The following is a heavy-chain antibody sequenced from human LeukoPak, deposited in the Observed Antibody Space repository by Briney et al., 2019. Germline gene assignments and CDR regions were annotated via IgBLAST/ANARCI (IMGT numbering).Heavy chain of an antibody. D-gene: IGHD2-8*01. Sequence: WDTLSLTCTVSGGSISSYYWSWIRQPAGKGLEWIGRIYTSGSTNYNPSLKSRVTMSVDTSKNQFSLKLSSVTAADTAVYYCARDFYLVSDAFDIWGQGTMVTVSS. J-gene: IGHJ3*02. CDR1: GGSISSYY. V-gene: IGHV4-4*07. CDR2: IYTSGST. CDR3: ARDFYLVSDAFDI.